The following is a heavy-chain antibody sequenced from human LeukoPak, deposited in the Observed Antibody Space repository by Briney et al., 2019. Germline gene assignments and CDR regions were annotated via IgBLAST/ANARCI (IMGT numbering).Heavy chain of an antibody. CDR2: ISSSSSYI. CDR1: GFTFSSYS. CDR3: ARGGSLVR. J-gene: IGHJ4*02. Sequence: GGSLRLSCAASGFTFSSYSMNWVRQAPGKGLEWVSSISSSSSYIYYADSVKGRFNISRDNAKNSLYLQMNRLRAEDTAVYYCARGGSLVRGGQGTRVSVSS. D-gene: IGHD2-8*02. V-gene: IGHV3-21*01.